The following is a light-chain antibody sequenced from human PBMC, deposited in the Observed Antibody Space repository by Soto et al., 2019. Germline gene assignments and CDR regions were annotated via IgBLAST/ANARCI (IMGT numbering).Light chain of an antibody. CDR3: QQYHNWHCYA. CDR1: QSVSSN. J-gene: IGKJ2*01. Sequence: EIVMTQSPATLSVSPGERATLSCRASQSVSSNLAWYQQQPGQAPRLLIYGASTRATGIPARFSGGGSGTECSLTITSLPSEDFAGYYCQQYHNWHCYASGQGTKVEI. CDR2: GAS. V-gene: IGKV3-15*01.